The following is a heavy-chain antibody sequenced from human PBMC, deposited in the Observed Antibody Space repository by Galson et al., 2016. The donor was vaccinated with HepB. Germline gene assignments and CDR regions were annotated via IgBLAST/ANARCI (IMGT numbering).Heavy chain of an antibody. D-gene: IGHD3-10*01. Sequence: SVKVSCKASGYSFTSYDINWVRQAAGQGLEWVGWINPHTGEPGYTQKFQGRVSMTRDAPITTAYMDLTSLRSEDTAVYYCARGGDGPIYYGTRGFDLWGQGSLVTVSS. CDR3: ARGGDGPIYYGTRGFDL. CDR2: INPHTGEP. J-gene: IGHJ5*02. CDR1: GYSFTSYD. V-gene: IGHV1-8*01.